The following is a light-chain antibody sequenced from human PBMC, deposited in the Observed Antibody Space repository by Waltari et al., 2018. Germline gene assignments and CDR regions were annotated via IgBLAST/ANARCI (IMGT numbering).Light chain of an antibody. CDR2: GAS. CDR1: QIVSSSY. J-gene: IGKJ4*01. V-gene: IGKV3-20*01. Sequence: EIVLTQSPGTLSLSPGERATPSSRASQIVSSSYLAWYQQKPGQAPRLLIYGASSRATGIPDRFSGSGSGTDFTLTISRLEPEDFAVYYCQQYGSSPLTFGGGTKVEIK. CDR3: QQYGSSPLT.